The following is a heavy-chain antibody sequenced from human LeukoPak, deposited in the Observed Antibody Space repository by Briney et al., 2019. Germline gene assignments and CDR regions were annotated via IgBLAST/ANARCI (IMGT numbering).Heavy chain of an antibody. CDR3: MGYCSSTSCYPFDY. CDR1: GGTFSSYA. V-gene: IGHV1-69*13. J-gene: IGHJ4*02. Sequence: GASVTVSCKASGGTFSSYAISWVRQAPGQGLEWMGGSIPIFGTANYAQKFQGRVTITADESTSTAYMELSSLRSEDTAVYYCMGYCSSTSCYPFDYWGQGTLVTVSS. CDR2: SIPIFGTA. D-gene: IGHD2-2*01.